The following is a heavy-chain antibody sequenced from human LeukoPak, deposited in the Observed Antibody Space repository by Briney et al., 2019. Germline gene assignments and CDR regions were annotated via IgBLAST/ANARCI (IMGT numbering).Heavy chain of an antibody. CDR1: GGTFSNYA. J-gene: IGHJ4*02. D-gene: IGHD3-10*01. V-gene: IGHV1-69*13. CDR2: IIPIFGTA. Sequence: SVKVSCKASGGTFSNYAINWVRQAPGQGLEWMGGIIPIFGTANYAQKFQSRLTITADESTSTAYMELSSLRSEDTAVYYCARDRGALGYYYGSGSYPFDYWGQGTLVTVSS. CDR3: ARDRGALGYYYGSGSYPFDY.